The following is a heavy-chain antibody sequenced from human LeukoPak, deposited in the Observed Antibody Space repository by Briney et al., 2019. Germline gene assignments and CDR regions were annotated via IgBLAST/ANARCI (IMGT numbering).Heavy chain of an antibody. Sequence: GASVKVSCRASGYTFTTYAINWVRQAPGQGLEYMGWIRTNTGSPTYAQGFTGRFVFSLDTSVSTAYLQISSLKAEDTAVYYCAREGQQLGGYYFDYWGQGTLVTVSS. D-gene: IGHD6-13*01. J-gene: IGHJ4*02. CDR2: IRTNTGSP. CDR1: GYTFTTYA. CDR3: AREGQQLGGYYFDY. V-gene: IGHV7-4-1*02.